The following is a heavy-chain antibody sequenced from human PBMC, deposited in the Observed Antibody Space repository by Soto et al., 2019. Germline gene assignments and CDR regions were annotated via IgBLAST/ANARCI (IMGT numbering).Heavy chain of an antibody. CDR2: IYPGDSDT. CDR3: ARRGGLAGNSQSSYWFFDL. Sequence: GESLKISCKGSGYSFTSYWIGWVRQMPGKGLEWMGIIYPGDSDTRYSPSFQGQVTISADKSISTAYLQWSSLKASDTAMYYCARRGGLAGNSQSSYWFFDLWGRGTLGTVSS. D-gene: IGHD4-4*01. J-gene: IGHJ2*01. CDR1: GYSFTSYW. V-gene: IGHV5-51*01.